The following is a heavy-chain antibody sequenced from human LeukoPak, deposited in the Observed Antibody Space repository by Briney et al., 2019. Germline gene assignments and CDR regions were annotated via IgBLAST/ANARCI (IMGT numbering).Heavy chain of an antibody. V-gene: IGHV4-59*01. CDR3: ARGTVVWYDRNNWFDP. D-gene: IGHD2-15*01. J-gene: IGHJ5*02. Sequence: PSETLSPTCTVSGGSISSYYWSWIRQPPGKGLEWIGYIYYSGSTNYNPSLKSRVTISVDTSKNQFSLKLSSVTAADTAVYYCARGTVVWYDRNNWFDPWGQGTLVTVSS. CDR1: GGSISSYY. CDR2: IYYSGST.